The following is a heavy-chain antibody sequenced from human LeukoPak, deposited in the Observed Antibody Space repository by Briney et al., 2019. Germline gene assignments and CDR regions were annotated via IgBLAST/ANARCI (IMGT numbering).Heavy chain of an antibody. Sequence: ASVKVSCKASGYTFTSYYMHWVRQAPGQGLEWMGIINPSGGSTSYAQKFQGRVTMTRDMSTSTVYMELSSLRSEDTAVYYCARDSGNPTSPSYWYFDLWGRGTLVTVSS. D-gene: IGHD4-23*01. CDR1: GYTFTSYY. J-gene: IGHJ2*01. V-gene: IGHV1-46*01. CDR2: INPSGGST. CDR3: ARDSGNPTSPSYWYFDL.